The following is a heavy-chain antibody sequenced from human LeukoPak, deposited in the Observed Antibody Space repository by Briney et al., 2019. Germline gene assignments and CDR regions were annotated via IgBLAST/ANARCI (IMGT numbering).Heavy chain of an antibody. D-gene: IGHD3-3*01. CDR3: AKNGQSGFSFDP. J-gene: IGHJ5*02. CDR1: GGSISSYY. Sequence: SETLSLTCTVSGGSISSYYWSWIRQPAGKGLEWIGRIYTSGTTNYNPSLNSRVTMSVDTSKNQFSLKLSSVTAADTAVYYCAKNGQSGFSFDPWGQGTLVTVSS. V-gene: IGHV4-4*07. CDR2: IYTSGTT.